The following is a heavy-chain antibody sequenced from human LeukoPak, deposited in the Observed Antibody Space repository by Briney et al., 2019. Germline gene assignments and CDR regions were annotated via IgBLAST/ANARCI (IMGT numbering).Heavy chain of an antibody. D-gene: IGHD2-15*01. CDR1: GGSISSGDYY. V-gene: IGHV4-30-4*01. CDR3: AGLGYTDRYYYGMDV. CDR2: IYYSGST. J-gene: IGHJ6*04. Sequence: SQTLSLTCTVSGGSISSGDYYWSWIRQPPGKGLEWIGYIYYSGSTYYNPSLKSRVTISVDTSKNQFSLKLSSATAADTAVYYCAGLGYTDRYYYGMDVWGKGTTVTVSS.